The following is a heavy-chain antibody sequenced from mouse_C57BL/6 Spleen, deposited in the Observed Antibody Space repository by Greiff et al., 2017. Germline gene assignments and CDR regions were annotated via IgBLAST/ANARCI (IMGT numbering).Heavy chain of an antibody. J-gene: IGHJ4*01. Sequence: VQLQQSGAELVKPGASVKISCKASGYAFSSYWMNWVKQRPGKGLEWIGQIYPGDGDTNYNGKFKGKATLTADKSSSTAYMQLSSLTSEDSAVYFCARSSALYGNYDYYAMDYWGQGTSVTVSS. CDR1: GYAFSSYW. CDR3: ARSSALYGNYDYYAMDY. D-gene: IGHD2-1*01. CDR2: IYPGDGDT. V-gene: IGHV1-80*01.